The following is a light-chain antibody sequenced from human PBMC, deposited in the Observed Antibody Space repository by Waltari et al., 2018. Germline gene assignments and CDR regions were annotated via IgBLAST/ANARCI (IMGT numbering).Light chain of an antibody. CDR1: SSNTGSNY. Sequence: QSVLTQPPSASGTPGQRVTISCSGSSSNTGSNYVYWFQQLPGTAPKLLICRSNQRPSGVPDRFSGSKSGTSASLAISGLRSEDEADYYCASWDDSLSGYVFGTGTKVTVL. CDR2: RSN. V-gene: IGLV1-47*01. J-gene: IGLJ1*01. CDR3: ASWDDSLSGYV.